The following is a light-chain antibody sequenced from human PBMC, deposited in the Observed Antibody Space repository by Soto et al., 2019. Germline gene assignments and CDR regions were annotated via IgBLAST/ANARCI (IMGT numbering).Light chain of an antibody. CDR2: DVS. CDR3: SSYTSATTSV. J-gene: IGLJ1*01. V-gene: IGLV2-14*01. Sequence: QSVLTQPASVSGSPGQSITISCTGTSSDVGAYNYDSWYQQYPGEAPKVIIYDVSHRPAGVSNRFSGSKSGNTASLTISGLQTQDEADYYCSSYTSATTSVFGTVTKVTDL. CDR1: SSDVGAYNY.